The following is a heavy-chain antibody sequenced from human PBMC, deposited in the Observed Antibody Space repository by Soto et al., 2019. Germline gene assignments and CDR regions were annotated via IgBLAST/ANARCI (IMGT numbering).Heavy chain of an antibody. V-gene: IGHV6-1*01. CDR1: GDSVSSNSAA. J-gene: IGHJ6*02. D-gene: IGHD3-10*01. Sequence: SQTLSLTCAISGDSVSSNSAAWNWIRQSPSRGLEWLGRTYYRSKWYNDYAVSVKSRITINPDTSKNQFSLQLNSVTPEDTAVYYCARDDITYYYGSGSSTYYYYGVDVWGQGTTVTVSS. CDR3: ARDDITYYYGSGSSTYYYYGVDV. CDR2: TYYRSKWYN.